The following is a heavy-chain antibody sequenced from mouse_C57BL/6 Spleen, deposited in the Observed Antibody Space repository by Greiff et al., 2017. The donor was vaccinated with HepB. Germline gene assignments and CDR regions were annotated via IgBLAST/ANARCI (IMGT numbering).Heavy chain of an antibody. Sequence: VQLQQPGAELVMPGASVKLSCKASGYTFTSYWMHWVKQRPGQGLEWIGEIDPSDSYTNYNQKFKGKSTLTVDKSSSTAYMQLSSLTSEDSAVYYCARDYGSSYRSFDYWGQGTTLTVSS. CDR2: IDPSDSYT. CDR3: ARDYGSSYRSFDY. D-gene: IGHD1-1*01. V-gene: IGHV1-69*01. CDR1: GYTFTSYW. J-gene: IGHJ2*01.